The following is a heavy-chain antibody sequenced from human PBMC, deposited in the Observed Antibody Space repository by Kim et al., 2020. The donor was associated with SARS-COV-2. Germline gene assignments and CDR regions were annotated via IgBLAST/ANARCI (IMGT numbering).Heavy chain of an antibody. J-gene: IGHJ4*02. V-gene: IGHV4-34*01. CDR1: GGSFSGYY. CDR3: ARGRITMVRGAFGYFDY. D-gene: IGHD3-10*01. CDR2: INHSGST. Sequence: SETLSLTCAVYGGSFSGYYWSWIRQPPGKGLEWIGEINHSGSTNYNPSLKSRVTISVDTSKNQFSLKLSSVTAADTAVYYCARGRITMVRGAFGYFDYWGQGTLVTVSS.